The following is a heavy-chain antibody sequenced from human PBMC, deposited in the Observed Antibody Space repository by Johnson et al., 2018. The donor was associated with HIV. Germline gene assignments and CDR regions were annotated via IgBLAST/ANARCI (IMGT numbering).Heavy chain of an antibody. V-gene: IGHV3-23*04. J-gene: IGHJ3*02. CDR2: IIGSGGST. Sequence: VQLVESGGGLVQPGGSLSLSCAASGFTFSSYAMSWVRQAPGQGLEWVSTIIGSGGSTYFADSRKGRFTISRDNAKNTLYLQMNSLRAEDTAVYYCARDGGIAATDAFDIWGQGTMVTVSS. D-gene: IGHD6-13*01. CDR3: ARDGGIAATDAFDI. CDR1: GFTFSSYA.